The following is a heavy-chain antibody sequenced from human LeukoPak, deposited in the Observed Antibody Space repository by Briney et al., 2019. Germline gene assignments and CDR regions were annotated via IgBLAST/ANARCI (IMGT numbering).Heavy chain of an antibody. V-gene: IGHV3-23*01. CDR1: GFTFSSHA. D-gene: IGHD2-2*01. J-gene: IGHJ4*02. CDR3: TKAPGEQYLVPTD. CDR2: IRGSDDST. Sequence: GGSLRLSCAASGFTFSSHAMSWVRQAPGKGLEWVSTIRGSDDSTYYADSVKGRFTISRDNSKNTLYLQMNSPRADDTAVYYCTKAPGEQYLVPTDWGQGTLVTVSS.